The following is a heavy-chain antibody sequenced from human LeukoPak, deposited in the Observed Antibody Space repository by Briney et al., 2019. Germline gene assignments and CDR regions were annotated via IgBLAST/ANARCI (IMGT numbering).Heavy chain of an antibody. CDR3: ARGFNVVPAAPPGY. V-gene: IGHV1-18*01. J-gene: IGHJ4*02. Sequence: ASVKVSCKASGYTFTSYGISWVRQAPGQGLEWMGWISAYNGSTNYAQKLQGRVTMTTDTSTSTAYMELRSLRSDDTAVYYCARGFNVVPAAPPGYWGQGTLVTVSS. CDR2: ISAYNGST. D-gene: IGHD2-2*01. CDR1: GYTFTSYG.